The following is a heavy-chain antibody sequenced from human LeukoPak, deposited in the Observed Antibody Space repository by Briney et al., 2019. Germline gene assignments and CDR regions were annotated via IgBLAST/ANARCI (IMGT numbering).Heavy chain of an antibody. CDR3: ATRVYYSGGSCRGGEGY. Sequence: GGSLRLSCAASGFTFSSYAMSWVRQAPGKGLEWVSAISGSGGSTYYADSVKGRFTISRDNSKNTLYLQMNSLRAEDTAVYYCATRVYYSGGSCRGGEGYWGQGTLVTVSS. CDR2: ISGSGGST. CDR1: GFTFSSYA. J-gene: IGHJ4*02. D-gene: IGHD2-15*01. V-gene: IGHV3-23*01.